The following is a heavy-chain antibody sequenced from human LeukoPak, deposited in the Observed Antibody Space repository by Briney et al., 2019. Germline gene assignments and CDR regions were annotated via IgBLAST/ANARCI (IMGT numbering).Heavy chain of an antibody. J-gene: IGHJ6*03. Sequence: SVKVSCKASGYTFTDYAINWVRQAPGQGLEWMGGIIPIFGTVNYAQKFQGRVTITADKSTSTAYMELSSLRSEDTAVYFCARSLFRFLEWSYRSYYYYYMDVWGKGTTVTVSS. CDR1: GYTFTDYA. CDR3: ARSLFRFLEWSYRSYYYYYMDV. CDR2: IIPIFGTV. V-gene: IGHV1-69*06. D-gene: IGHD3-3*01.